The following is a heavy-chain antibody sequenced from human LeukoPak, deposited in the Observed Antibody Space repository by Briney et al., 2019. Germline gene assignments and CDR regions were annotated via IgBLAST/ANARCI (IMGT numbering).Heavy chain of an antibody. V-gene: IGHV1-69*13. CDR3: ATQGDTAMVYYFDY. D-gene: IGHD5-18*01. CDR1: GGTFSSYA. CDR2: IIPIFGTA. J-gene: IGHJ4*02. Sequence: GASVKDSWKASGGTFSSYAISWVRQAPVQGLEWMGGIIPIFGTANYAQKFQGRVTITADESTSTAYMELSSLRSEDTAVYYCATQGDTAMVYYFDYWGQGTLVTVSS.